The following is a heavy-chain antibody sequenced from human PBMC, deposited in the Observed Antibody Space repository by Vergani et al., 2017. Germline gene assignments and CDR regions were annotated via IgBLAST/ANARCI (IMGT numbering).Heavy chain of an antibody. Sequence: VQLVESGGGLVKPGGSLRLSCAASGFTFSSYGMHWVRQAPGKGLEWVAFIRYDGSNKYYADSVKGRFTISRDNSKNTLYLQMNSLRAEDTSMYYCARGQYGDYSFAGWGQGTLVTVSS. V-gene: IGHV3-30*02. D-gene: IGHD4-17*01. CDR2: IRYDGSNK. CDR1: GFTFSSYG. CDR3: ARGQYGDYSFAG. J-gene: IGHJ4*02.